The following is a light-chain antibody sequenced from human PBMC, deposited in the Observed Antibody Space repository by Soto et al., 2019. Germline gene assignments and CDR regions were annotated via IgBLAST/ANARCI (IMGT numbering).Light chain of an antibody. CDR2: GTS. CDR1: QTVTRNY. Sequence: ELVLTQSPGTLSLSPGERATLSCRASQTVTRNYLAWHQQKPGQTPRLLIHGTSNRATGIPDRFSGSRSGTDFTLTISRLEPEDFAVYYCHQYGSSPYTFGQGTKVDI. J-gene: IGKJ2*01. V-gene: IGKV3-20*01. CDR3: HQYGSSPYT.